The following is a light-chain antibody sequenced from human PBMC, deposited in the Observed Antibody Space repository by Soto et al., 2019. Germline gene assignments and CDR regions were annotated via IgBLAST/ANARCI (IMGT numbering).Light chain of an antibody. V-gene: IGKV3-20*01. CDR1: QSVSSSY. CDR2: GAS. J-gene: IGKJ4*01. Sequence: EIVLTQSPGTLSLSPGERATLSCRASQSVSSSYLAWYQQKPGQAPRLLIYGASSRATGIPDRFSGSGSGTDFTLIISRLEPEDFAVYYSHQYYSSPLTFGGGTKVEIK. CDR3: HQYYSSPLT.